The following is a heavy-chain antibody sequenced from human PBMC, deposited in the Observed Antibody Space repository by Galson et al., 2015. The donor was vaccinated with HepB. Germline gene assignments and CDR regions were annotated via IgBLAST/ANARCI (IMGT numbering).Heavy chain of an antibody. CDR3: AKDIQGGDSFWYFDL. V-gene: IGHV3-9*01. D-gene: IGHD2-21*02. CDR2: ISWNSGTI. CDR1: GFTFDDYA. Sequence: SLRLSCAASGFTFDDYAMHWVRQAPGKGLEWVSGISWNSGTIGYADSVKGRFTISRDNAKTSLYLQMNSLRAEDTAFYYCAKDIQGGDSFWYFDLWGRGTLVTVSS. J-gene: IGHJ2*01.